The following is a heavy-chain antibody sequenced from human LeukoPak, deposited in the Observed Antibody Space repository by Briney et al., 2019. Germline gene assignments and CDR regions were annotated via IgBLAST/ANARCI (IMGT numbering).Heavy chain of an antibody. CDR3: ARDSSPYCGDDCYFDAFDL. Sequence: GGSLRLSCAASEFTFGSYWMTWVRQAPGKGLEWVANINRDGSKNHFVDSVKGRFTISRDNAKNFLYLQMNSLRAEDTAVYFCARDSSPYCGDDCYFDAFDLWGQGTMVTVSS. J-gene: IGHJ3*01. V-gene: IGHV3-7*03. CDR1: EFTFGSYW. D-gene: IGHD2-21*02. CDR2: INRDGSKN.